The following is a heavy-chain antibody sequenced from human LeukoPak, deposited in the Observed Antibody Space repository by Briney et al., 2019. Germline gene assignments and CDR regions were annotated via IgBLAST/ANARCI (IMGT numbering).Heavy chain of an antibody. CDR2: LSGSGSTT. D-gene: IGHD4/OR15-4a*01. CDR3: ARAPPYGGYYYYYMDV. Sequence: GGSLRLSCAASGFTFSTYAMTWVRQAPGKGLQWVSGLSGSGSTTYYADSVKGRFTISRDNSKNTLYLQMNSLRAGDTAIYYCARAPPYGGYYYYYMDVWGKGTTATVSS. J-gene: IGHJ6*03. V-gene: IGHV3-23*01. CDR1: GFTFSTYA.